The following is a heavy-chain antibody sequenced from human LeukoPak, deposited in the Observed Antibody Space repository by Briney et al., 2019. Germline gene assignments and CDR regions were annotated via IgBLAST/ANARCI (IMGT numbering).Heavy chain of an antibody. V-gene: IGHV3-7*01. Sequence: PGGTLRLSCAASGFTFSSYWMSWVRQAPGKGLEWVANIKKDGSEKKYVDSVNGRFTISRDNAEKLLYLQMNSLRVEDTAIYYCVREGGSGWYSGWFDPWGQGTLVTVSS. CDR1: GFTFSSYW. CDR3: VREGGSGWYSGWFDP. CDR2: IKKDGSEK. J-gene: IGHJ5*02. D-gene: IGHD6-19*01.